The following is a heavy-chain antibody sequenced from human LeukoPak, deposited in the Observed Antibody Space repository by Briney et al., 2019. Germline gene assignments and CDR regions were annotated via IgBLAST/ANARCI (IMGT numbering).Heavy chain of an antibody. V-gene: IGHV3-30*02. D-gene: IGHD3-16*01. J-gene: IGHJ4*02. CDR3: AKDGPSYGYIDY. Sequence: GGSLRLSCAPDLLTLPVYSMDWVRRAPGKGLEWLALLRHDGSARYYAESVKGRFTISRDNSKNTLYLQMNSLRAEDTAVYYLAKDGPSYGYIDYWGQGTLVTVSS. CDR2: LRHDGSAR. CDR1: LLTLPVYS.